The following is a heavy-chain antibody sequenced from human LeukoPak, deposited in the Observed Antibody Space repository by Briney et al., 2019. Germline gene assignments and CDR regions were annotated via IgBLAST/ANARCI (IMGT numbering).Heavy chain of an antibody. CDR3: ARDSRFCTSYNWRGDAFDS. Sequence: PGGSLRLSCAASALTFSDDWMSWVSHPQGKGLGWEANILEDGSQKYYVDSVRGRLTISRDNAKNSLFLQMDSLRAEDTSVYYCARDSRFCTSYNWRGDAFDSWGQGTMVTVTS. J-gene: IGHJ3*02. D-gene: IGHD1-1*01. CDR1: ALTFSDDW. CDR2: ILEDGSQK. V-gene: IGHV3-7*01.